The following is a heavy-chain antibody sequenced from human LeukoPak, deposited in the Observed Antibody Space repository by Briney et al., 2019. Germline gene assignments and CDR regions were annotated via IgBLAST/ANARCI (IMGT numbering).Heavy chain of an antibody. Sequence: SETLSLTCTVSGNSISSGDNYWSWIRQPPGKGLEWIGSIYYSGSTYYNPSLKSRVTTSVDTSKNQFSLKLSSVTAADTAVYYCARESYGSRSYDYYYYYMDAWGKGTTVTVSS. D-gene: IGHD3-10*01. CDR3: ARESYGSRSYDYYYYYMDA. CDR2: IYYSGST. J-gene: IGHJ6*03. V-gene: IGHV4-39*07. CDR1: GNSISSGDNY.